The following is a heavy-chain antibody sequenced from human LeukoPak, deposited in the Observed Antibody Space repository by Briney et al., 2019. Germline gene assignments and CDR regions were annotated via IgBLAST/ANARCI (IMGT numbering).Heavy chain of an antibody. Sequence: SSETLSLTCAVYGGSFSGYYWSWIRQPPGKVLEWIGYIYYSGSTNYNPSLKSRVTISVDTSKNQFSLKLSSVTAADTAVYYCARAGYSYDFDYWGQGTLVTVSS. CDR2: IYYSGST. V-gene: IGHV4-59*01. D-gene: IGHD5-18*01. CDR3: ARAGYSYDFDY. CDR1: GGSFSGYY. J-gene: IGHJ4*02.